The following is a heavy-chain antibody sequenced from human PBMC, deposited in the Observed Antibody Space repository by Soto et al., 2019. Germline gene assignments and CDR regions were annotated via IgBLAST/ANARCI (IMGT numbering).Heavy chain of an antibody. Sequence: SETPSLTCTVSGGSISSYYWSWIRQPPGKGLEWIGYIYCSGSTNYNPSLKSRVTISVDTSKNQFSLKLSSVTAADTAVYYCAREVYYYDSSGYYPWGQGTLVTVSS. J-gene: IGHJ5*02. CDR2: IYCSGST. CDR1: GGSISSYY. CDR3: AREVYYYDSSGYYP. D-gene: IGHD3-22*01. V-gene: IGHV4-59*01.